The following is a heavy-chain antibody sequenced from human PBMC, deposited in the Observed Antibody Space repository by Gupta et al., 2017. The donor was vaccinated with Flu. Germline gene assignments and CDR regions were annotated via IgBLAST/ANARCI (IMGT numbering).Heavy chain of an antibody. CDR1: FTFSSFW. D-gene: IGHD3-16*01. J-gene: IGHJ4*02. CDR2: ISTDGSST. V-gene: IGHV3-74*01. CDR3: ARGPGGWPPDY. Sequence: FTFSSFWMHWGRQAPGKGLVWVSRISTDGSSTRYADSVKGRFTTTRDNAKNTLFLQMNSLRAEDTAVYYCARGPGGWPPDYWGQGTLVTVSP.